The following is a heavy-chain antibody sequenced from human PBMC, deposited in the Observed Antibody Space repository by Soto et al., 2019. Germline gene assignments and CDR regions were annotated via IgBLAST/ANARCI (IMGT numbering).Heavy chain of an antibody. Sequence: VASVKVSCKASGYTFTSYAMHWVRQAPGQRLEWMGWINAGNGNTKYSQKFQGRVTITRDTSASTAYMELSSLRSEDTAVYYCARGPGGMLSMIVVVTNFDYWGQGTLVTVSS. D-gene: IGHD3-22*01. CDR1: GYTFTSYA. CDR3: ARGPGGMLSMIVVVTNFDY. CDR2: INAGNGNT. V-gene: IGHV1-3*01. J-gene: IGHJ4*02.